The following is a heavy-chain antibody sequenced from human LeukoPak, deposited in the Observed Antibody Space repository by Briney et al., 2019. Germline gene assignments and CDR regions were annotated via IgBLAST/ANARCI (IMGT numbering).Heavy chain of an antibody. V-gene: IGHV1-69*13. J-gene: IGHJ3*02. CDR2: IIPIFGTA. CDR3: ARVRSPVAGTSDAFDI. D-gene: IGHD6-19*01. CDR1: GGTFSSYA. Sequence: SVKVSCKASGGTFSSYAISWVRQAPGQGLEWMGGIIPIFGTANYAQKFQGRVTITADESTSTAYMELSSLRSEDTAVYYCARVRSPVAGTSDAFDIWGQGTMVTVSS.